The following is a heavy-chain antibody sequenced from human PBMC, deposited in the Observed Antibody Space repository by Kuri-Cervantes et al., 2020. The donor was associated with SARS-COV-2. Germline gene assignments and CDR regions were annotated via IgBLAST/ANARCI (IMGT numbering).Heavy chain of an antibody. Sequence: SETLSLTCTVSGGSISSYYWSWIRQPPGKGLEWIGYIYYSGSTNYNPSLKSRVTMSVDTSKNQFSLKLSSVTAADTAVYYCARRDYDYIWGSYRQNAFDIWGQGTMVTVSS. CDR2: IYYSGST. CDR3: ARRDYDYIWGSYRQNAFDI. D-gene: IGHD3-16*02. CDR1: GGSISSYY. V-gene: IGHV4-59*12. J-gene: IGHJ3*02.